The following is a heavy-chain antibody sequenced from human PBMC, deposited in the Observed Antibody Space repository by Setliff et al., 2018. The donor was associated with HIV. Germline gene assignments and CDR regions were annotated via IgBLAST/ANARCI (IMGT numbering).Heavy chain of an antibody. D-gene: IGHD3-3*01. CDR3: TREGTYYDFWSGSSAARWYFDL. Sequence: GGSLRLSCAASGFTFSNAWMSWVRQAPGKGLEWVGRIKSKIDGGTTDYAAPVKGRFTISRDDSKNTLYLQMNSLKTEDTAVYYCTREGTYYDFWSGSSAARWYFDLWGRGTLVTVSS. CDR1: GFTFSNAW. J-gene: IGHJ2*01. V-gene: IGHV3-15*01. CDR2: IKSKIDGGTT.